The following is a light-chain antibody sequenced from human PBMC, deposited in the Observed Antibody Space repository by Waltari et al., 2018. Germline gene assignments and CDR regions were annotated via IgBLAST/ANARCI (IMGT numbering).Light chain of an antibody. CDR3: QQYNDWPPLT. J-gene: IGKJ4*01. Sequence: EIVMPQSPVTLSVSPGERATLSCRASQSVGANLAWYQQKPGQAPRLLIYGASTRATGIPARFSGSGSGTDFTLTISSLQSVDFAVYYCQQYNDWPPLTFGGGTKVEIK. CDR1: QSVGAN. CDR2: GAS. V-gene: IGKV3-15*01.